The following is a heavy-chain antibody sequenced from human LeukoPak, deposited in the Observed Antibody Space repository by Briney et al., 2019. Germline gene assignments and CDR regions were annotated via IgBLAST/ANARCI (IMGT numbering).Heavy chain of an antibody. D-gene: IGHD3-9*01. Sequence: SETLSLTCTVSAYSIRSGYFWGWIRQPPGKGLEWVESIYHSGSTYYNPSLKSRGTISVDTSKNQFSLKLTSVTAADTAVYYCARVLYYDVLTGYYINGWFDPWGQGTLVTVSS. CDR3: ARVLYYDVLTGYYINGWFDP. CDR1: AYSIRSGYF. J-gene: IGHJ5*02. CDR2: IYHSGST. V-gene: IGHV4-38-2*02.